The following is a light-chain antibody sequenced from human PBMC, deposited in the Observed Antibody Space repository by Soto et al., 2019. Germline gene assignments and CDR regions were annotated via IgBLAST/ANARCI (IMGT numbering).Light chain of an antibody. V-gene: IGKV3-11*01. Sequence: EIVLTQSPATLSLSPGERATLSCRDSQSVSSYLAWYQQKPGQALGLVIYDASNRATGIPARFSSSWSGTDFTLTISSPEPEDFAVYYCQQRINWLTYGVVTKVEIK. CDR3: QQRINWLT. CDR1: QSVSSY. CDR2: DAS. J-gene: IGKJ4*01.